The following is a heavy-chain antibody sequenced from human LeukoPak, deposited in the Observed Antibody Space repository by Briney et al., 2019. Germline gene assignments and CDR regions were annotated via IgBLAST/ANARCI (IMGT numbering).Heavy chain of an antibody. J-gene: IGHJ4*02. V-gene: IGHV3-23*01. Sequence: GGSLRLSCAASGFTFSSYGMRWVRQAPGKGLEWVSGISDTGGSTYYADSVKGRFTISRDNSKNTLDLQMNSLRVEDTAVYYCARGGSSGSYYFDYRGQGTLVTVSS. D-gene: IGHD1-26*01. CDR2: ISDTGGST. CDR1: GFTFSSYG. CDR3: ARGGSSGSYYFDY.